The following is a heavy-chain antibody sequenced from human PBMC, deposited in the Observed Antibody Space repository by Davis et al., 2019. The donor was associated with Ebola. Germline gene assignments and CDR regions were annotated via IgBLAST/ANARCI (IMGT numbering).Heavy chain of an antibody. CDR2: INHSGGT. Sequence: SETLSLTCAVYGGSFSGYYWSWIRQPPGKGLEWIGEINHSGGTNYNPSLKSRVTISVDTSKNQFSLKLSSVTAADTAVYYCARSRVVTNYYYYGMDVWGQGTTVTVSS. J-gene: IGHJ6*02. D-gene: IGHD3-3*01. CDR1: GGSFSGYY. CDR3: ARSRVVTNYYYYGMDV. V-gene: IGHV4-34*01.